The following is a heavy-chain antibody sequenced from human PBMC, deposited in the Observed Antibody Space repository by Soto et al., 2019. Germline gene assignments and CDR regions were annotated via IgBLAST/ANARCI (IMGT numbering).Heavy chain of an antibody. CDR1: GGSISTYY. J-gene: IGHJ5*02. Sequence: SETLSLTCTVSGGSISTYYWNWIRQPPGKGLEWIGYIYYSRSTNYNPSLKSRVSISGDTSKNTLYLQMNSLRAEDTAVYYCARDWDNANLDPWGQGTLVTVSS. D-gene: IGHD1-20*01. V-gene: IGHV4-59*12. CDR3: ARDWDNANLDP. CDR2: IYYSRST.